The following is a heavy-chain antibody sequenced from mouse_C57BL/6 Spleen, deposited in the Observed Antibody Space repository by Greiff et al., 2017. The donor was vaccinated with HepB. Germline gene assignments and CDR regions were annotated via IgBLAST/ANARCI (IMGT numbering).Heavy chain of an antibody. CDR3: ATNHYYYGSSDWYFDV. J-gene: IGHJ1*03. Sequence: VQLQQPGAELVKPGASVKVSCKASGYTFTSYWMHWVKQRPGQGLEWIGRIHPSDSDTNYNQKFKGKATLTVDKSSSTAYMQLSSLTSEDSAVYYCATNHYYYGSSDWYFDVWGTGTTVTVSS. V-gene: IGHV1-74*01. CDR1: GYTFTSYW. D-gene: IGHD1-1*01. CDR2: IHPSDSDT.